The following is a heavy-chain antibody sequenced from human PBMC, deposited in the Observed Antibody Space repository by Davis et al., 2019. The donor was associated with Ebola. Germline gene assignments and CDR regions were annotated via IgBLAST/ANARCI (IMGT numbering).Heavy chain of an antibody. CDR1: GFTFSSYS. J-gene: IGHJ5*02. Sequence: GESLKISCAASGFTFSSYSMNWVRQAPGKGLEWVSSISSSSSYIYYADSVKGRFTISRDNAKNSLYLQMNSLRAEDTAVYYCARDSSDLSLWFDPWGQGTLVTVSS. V-gene: IGHV3-21*01. CDR2: ISSSSSYI. CDR3: ARDSSDLSLWFDP. D-gene: IGHD6-19*01.